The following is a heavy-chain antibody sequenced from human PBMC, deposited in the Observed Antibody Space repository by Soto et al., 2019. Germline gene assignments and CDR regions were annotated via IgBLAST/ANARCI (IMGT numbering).Heavy chain of an antibody. CDR1: GGSISSGGYY. D-gene: IGHD3-22*01. V-gene: IGHV4-31*03. CDR3: ATYDSSDYYSGSPIGWFDP. CDR2: IYYSGST. Sequence: QVQLQESGPGLVKPSQTLSLTCTVSGGSISSGGYYWSWIRQHPGKGLEWIGYIYYSGSTYYNPSFXSRVTISVDTSXNXFPXKLSSVTAADTAVYYCATYDSSDYYSGSPIGWFDPWGQGTLVTVSS. J-gene: IGHJ5*02.